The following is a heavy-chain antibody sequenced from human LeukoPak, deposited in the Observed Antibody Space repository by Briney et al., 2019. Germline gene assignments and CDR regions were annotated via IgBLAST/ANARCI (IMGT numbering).Heavy chain of an antibody. CDR3: AREIPQPTTVTNYFDY. V-gene: IGHV4-34*01. CDR2: INHSGST. J-gene: IGHJ4*02. D-gene: IGHD4-17*01. Sequence: SETLSLTCAVYGGSFSGYYWSWIRQPPGKGLEWIGEINHSGSTNYNPSLKSRVTISVDTSKNQFSLKLSSVTAADTAVYYCAREIPQPTTVTNYFDYWGLGTLVTVSS. CDR1: GGSFSGYY.